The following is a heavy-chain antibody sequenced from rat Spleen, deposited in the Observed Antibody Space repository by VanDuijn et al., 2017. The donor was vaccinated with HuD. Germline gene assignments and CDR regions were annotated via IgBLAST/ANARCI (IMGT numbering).Heavy chain of an antibody. D-gene: IGHD1-11*01. CDR2: IKAKSNNYAT. J-gene: IGHJ2*01. CDR3: ARGGFFRY. V-gene: IGHV6-6*01. CDR1: GFTFSTAW. Sequence: EVQVLESGGGLVQPGNSLKLSCATSGFTFSTAWMYWYRQFPEKRLEWVARIKAKSNNYATDYTESVKGRFTISRDNAKSTLYLQMGSLRSEDTATYYCARGGFFRYWGQGVMVTVSS.